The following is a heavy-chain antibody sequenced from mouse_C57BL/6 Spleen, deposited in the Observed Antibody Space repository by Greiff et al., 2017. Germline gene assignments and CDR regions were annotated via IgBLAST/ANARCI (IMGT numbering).Heavy chain of an antibody. CDR3: AGGSSPYYFDY. D-gene: IGHD1-1*01. V-gene: IGHV1-85*01. Sequence: VKLVESGPELVKPGASVKLSCKASGYTFTSYDINWVKQRPGQGLEWIGWIYPRDGSTKYNEKFKGKATLTVDTSSSTAYMELHSLTSEDSAVYFCAGGSSPYYFDYWGQGTTLTVSS. J-gene: IGHJ2*01. CDR1: GYTFTSYD. CDR2: IYPRDGST.